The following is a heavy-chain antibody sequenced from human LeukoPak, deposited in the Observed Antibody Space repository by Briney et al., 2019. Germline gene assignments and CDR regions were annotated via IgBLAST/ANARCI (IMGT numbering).Heavy chain of an antibody. V-gene: IGHV3-43*01. CDR1: GFTFDDYT. J-gene: IGHJ3*02. CDR2: ISWDGGST. D-gene: IGHD1-26*01. CDR3: LTIVETTIDAFDI. Sequence: GGSLRLSCAASGFTFDDYTMHWVRQAPGKGLEWVSLISWDGGSTYYADSVKGRFTISRDNAKSTLYLQMNSLRAEDTAVYYCLTIVETTIDAFDIWGQGTMVTVSS.